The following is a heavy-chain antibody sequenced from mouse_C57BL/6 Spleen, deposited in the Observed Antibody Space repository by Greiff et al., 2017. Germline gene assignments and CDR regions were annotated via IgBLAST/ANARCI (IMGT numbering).Heavy chain of an antibody. CDR2: ISSGSSTI. CDR1: GFTFSDYG. V-gene: IGHV5-17*01. D-gene: IGHD3-3*01. J-gene: IGHJ2*01. Sequence: EVMLVESGGGLVKPGGSLKLSCAASGFTFSDYGMHWVRQAPEKGLEWVAYISSGSSTIYYADTVKGRFTISRANAKNTLFLQMTSLRSEDTAMYYCARWRAPYYFDYWGQGTTLTVSS. CDR3: ARWRAPYYFDY.